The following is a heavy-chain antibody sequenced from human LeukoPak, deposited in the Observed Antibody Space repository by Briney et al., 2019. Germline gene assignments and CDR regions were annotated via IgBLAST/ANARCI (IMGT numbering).Heavy chain of an antibody. CDR1: GYTFTSYG. CDR3: ARDPHSSGWRGFDP. D-gene: IGHD6-19*01. J-gene: IGHJ5*02. V-gene: IGHV1-18*01. CDR2: ISAYNGNT. Sequence: ASVKVSCKASGYTFTSYGISWVRQAPGQGLEWMGWISAYNGNTNYVQKLQGRVTMTTDTSTSTAYMELRSLRSDDTAVYYCARDPHSSGWRGFDPWGQGTLVTVSS.